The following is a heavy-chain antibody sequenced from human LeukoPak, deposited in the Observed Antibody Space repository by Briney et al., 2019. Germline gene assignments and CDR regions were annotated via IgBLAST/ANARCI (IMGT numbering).Heavy chain of an antibody. CDR2: INPNSGGT. CDR1: GYTFTGYY. V-gene: IGHV1-2*02. CDR3: ARGSSSGWFYTAVLAFDY. Sequence: ASVKVSCKASGYTFTGYYMHWVRQAPGQGLEWMGWINPNSGGTNYAQKFQGRVTMTRDTSISTAHMELSRLRSDDTAVYYCARGSSSGWFYTAVLAFDYWGQGTLVTVSS. D-gene: IGHD6-19*01. J-gene: IGHJ4*02.